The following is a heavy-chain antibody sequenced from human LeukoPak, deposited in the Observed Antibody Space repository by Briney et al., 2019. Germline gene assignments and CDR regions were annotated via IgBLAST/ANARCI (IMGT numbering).Heavy chain of an antibody. D-gene: IGHD3-3*01. V-gene: IGHV4-34*01. CDR2: INHSGST. Sequence: PSETLSLTCAVYGGSFSGYYWSWIRQPPGKGLEWIWEINHSGSTNYNPSLKSRVTISVDASKNHFSLKLSSVTGADTAVYYCARVGYDFWTGYYSFDYWGQGTLVTVYS. J-gene: IGHJ4*02. CDR1: GGSFSGYY. CDR3: ARVGYDFWTGYYSFDY.